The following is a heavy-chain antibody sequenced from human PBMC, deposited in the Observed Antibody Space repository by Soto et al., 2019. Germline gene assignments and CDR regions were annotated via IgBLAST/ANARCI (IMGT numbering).Heavy chain of an antibody. Sequence: EVQLVESGGGLVQPGGSLRLSCAASGFTFSNFAMTWVRQAPGKGPEWVATITGTNTHITHYADSVKGRFTISSDDSKTTLFLQMNSLRADDTAGDYCAQSVAGWYCADYWGQGTLVTVAA. CDR2: ITGTNTHIT. J-gene: IGHJ4*02. V-gene: IGHV3-23*04. CDR1: GFTFSNFA. CDR3: AQSVAGWYCADY. D-gene: IGHD6-19*01.